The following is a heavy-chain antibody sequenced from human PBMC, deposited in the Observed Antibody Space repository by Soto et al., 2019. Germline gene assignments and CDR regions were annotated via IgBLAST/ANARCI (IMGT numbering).Heavy chain of an antibody. CDR3: ARDGYCSSTSCSSSFDY. V-gene: IGHV1-3*01. Sequence: QVQLVQSGAEVKKPGASVKVSCKASGYTFTSYAMHCVRQAPGQRLEWMGWINAGNGNTKYSQKFQGRVTITRDTSASTAYMELSSLRSEDTAVYYCARDGYCSSTSCSSSFDYWGQGTLVTVSS. CDR1: GYTFTSYA. D-gene: IGHD2-2*01. J-gene: IGHJ4*02. CDR2: INAGNGNT.